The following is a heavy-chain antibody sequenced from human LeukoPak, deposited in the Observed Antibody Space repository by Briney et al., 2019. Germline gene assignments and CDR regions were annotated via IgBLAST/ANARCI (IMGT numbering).Heavy chain of an antibody. CDR1: GGSFSGYY. CDR3: ARPDSSGSPFDY. D-gene: IGHD3-10*01. CDR2: INHSGST. Sequence: PSETLSLTCAVHGGSFSGYYWSWIRQPPRKGLEWIGEINHSGSTNYNPSLKSRVTISVDTSKNQFSLKLSSVTAADTAVYYCARPDSSGSPFDYWGQGTLVTVSS. J-gene: IGHJ4*02. V-gene: IGHV4-34*01.